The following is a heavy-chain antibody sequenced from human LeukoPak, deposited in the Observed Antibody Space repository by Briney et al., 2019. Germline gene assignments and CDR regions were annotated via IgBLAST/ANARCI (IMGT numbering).Heavy chain of an antibody. V-gene: IGHV3-30-3*01. CDR2: ISYDGSNK. D-gene: IGHD3-22*01. CDR1: GSTFGSYA. J-gene: IGHJ4*02. CDR3: ARDTPYYYDSSGSYFDY. Sequence: GGSLRLSCAASGSTFGSYAMHWVRQAPGKGLEWVAVISYDGSNKYYADSVKGRFTISRDNSKNTLYLQMNSLRAEDTAVYYCARDTPYYYDSSGSYFDYWGQGTLVTVSS.